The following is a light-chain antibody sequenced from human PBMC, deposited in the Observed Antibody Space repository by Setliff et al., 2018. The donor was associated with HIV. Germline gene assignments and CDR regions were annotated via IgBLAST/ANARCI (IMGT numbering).Light chain of an antibody. CDR3: SSYTGRSTFV. CDR2: DVS. Sequence: QSVLTQPASVSGSPGQSITISCTGISSDVGNYNYVSWYQEHPGKAPKLMIYDVSKRPSGVSNRFSGSKSGNTASLTISGLQAEGEADYHCSSYTGRSTFVFGTGTKGTVL. CDR1: SSDVGNYNY. V-gene: IGLV2-14*01. J-gene: IGLJ1*01.